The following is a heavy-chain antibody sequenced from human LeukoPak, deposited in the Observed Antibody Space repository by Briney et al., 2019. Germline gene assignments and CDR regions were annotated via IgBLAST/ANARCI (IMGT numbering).Heavy chain of an antibody. CDR3: ARVRGAYSSGWYVDY. CDR2: ISSSSSSI. V-gene: IGHV3-48*01. Sequence: SGGSLRLSCAASGFTFSSYSMNWVRQAPGKGLEWVSYISSSSSSIYYADSVKGRFTISRDNAENSLSLQMNSLRAEDTAVYYCARVRGAYSSGWYVDYWGQGTLVTVSS. J-gene: IGHJ4*02. D-gene: IGHD6-19*01. CDR1: GFTFSSYS.